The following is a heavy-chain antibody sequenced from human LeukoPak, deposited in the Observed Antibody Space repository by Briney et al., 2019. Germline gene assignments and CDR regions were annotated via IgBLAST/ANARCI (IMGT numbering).Heavy chain of an antibody. V-gene: IGHV3-21*01. CDR2: ISYRSSYI. CDR1: RFIFSSHS. J-gene: IGHJ3*01. CDR3: ARGLLWPADDDFDL. D-gene: IGHD3-10*01. Sequence: GGSLRLSCAASRFIFSSHSMSWVRQAPGKGLEWVSSISYRSSYIKYADLVKGRISISRDNAKNSLYLQMNSLRAEDTAVYDCARGLLWPADDDFDLWGQGTVVTVSS.